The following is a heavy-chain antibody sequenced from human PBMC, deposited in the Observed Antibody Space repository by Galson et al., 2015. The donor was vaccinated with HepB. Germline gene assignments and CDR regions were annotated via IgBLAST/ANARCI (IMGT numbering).Heavy chain of an antibody. D-gene: IGHD3-22*01. CDR1: GFTFSSYA. Sequence: SLRLSCAASGFTFSSYAMHWVRQAPGKGLEYVSAISSNGGSTYYADSVKGRFTISRDNSKNTLYLQRSSLRAEDTAVYYCVKDHDSSGRQTTSYYFDYWGQGTLVTVSS. V-gene: IGHV3-64D*06. CDR3: VKDHDSSGRQTTSYYFDY. J-gene: IGHJ4*02. CDR2: ISSNGGST.